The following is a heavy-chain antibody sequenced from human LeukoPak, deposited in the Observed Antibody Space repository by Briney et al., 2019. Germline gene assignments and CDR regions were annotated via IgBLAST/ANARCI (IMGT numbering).Heavy chain of an antibody. J-gene: IGHJ4*02. D-gene: IGHD6-13*01. V-gene: IGHV1-69*13. Sequence: ASVKVSCKASGGTFSSYAISWVRQAPGQGLEWMGGIIPSFGTANYAQKFQGRVTITADESTSTAYMELSSLRSEDTAVYYCARDHPGGSSWTMSYYFDYWGQGTLVTVSS. CDR2: IIPSFGTA. CDR3: ARDHPGGSSWTMSYYFDY. CDR1: GGTFSSYA.